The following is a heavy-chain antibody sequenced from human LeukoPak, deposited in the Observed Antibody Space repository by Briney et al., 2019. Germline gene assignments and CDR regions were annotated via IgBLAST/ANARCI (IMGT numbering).Heavy chain of an antibody. CDR2: IKSKADGETI. J-gene: IGHJ4*02. V-gene: IGHV3-15*07. CDR1: GFTFTNAW. CDR3: STLTLRGLSDS. D-gene: IGHD1-20*01. Sequence: PGGSLRLSCAASGFTFTNAWMNWVRQAPGKGLEWVGRIKSKADGETIDYAAPVKGRFTFSRDDSKNMLYLQMNSLKSEDTAVYYCSTLTLRGLSDSWGQGTLVTVSS.